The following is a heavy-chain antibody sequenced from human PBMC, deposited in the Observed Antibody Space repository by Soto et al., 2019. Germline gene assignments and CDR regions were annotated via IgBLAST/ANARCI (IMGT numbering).Heavy chain of an antibody. J-gene: IGHJ4*02. V-gene: IGHV4-59*08. Sequence: PSETLSLTCTVSGGSINSYYWSWIRQSPGKGLEWIGQIYYTGSTNYNPSLKSRVTISVDMSKNQFSLRLSSVTAADTAVYYCVRQHHSPTFDCWGQGTLVTVSS. CDR1: GGSINSYY. CDR3: VRQHHSPTFDC. CDR2: IYYTGST.